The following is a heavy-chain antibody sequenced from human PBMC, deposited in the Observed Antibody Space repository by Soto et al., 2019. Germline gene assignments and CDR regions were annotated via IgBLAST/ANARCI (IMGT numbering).Heavy chain of an antibody. J-gene: IGHJ5*02. CDR1: GGTSSSYA. V-gene: IGHV1-69*13. D-gene: IGHD6-19*01. CDR2: IIPIFGTA. Sequence: ASVKVSCKASGGTSSSYAISWVRQAPGQGLEWMGGIIPIFGTANYAQKFQGRVTITADESTSTAYMELSSLRSEDTAVYYCAVAVAGPGSWFDPWGQGTLVTVS. CDR3: AVAVAGPGSWFDP.